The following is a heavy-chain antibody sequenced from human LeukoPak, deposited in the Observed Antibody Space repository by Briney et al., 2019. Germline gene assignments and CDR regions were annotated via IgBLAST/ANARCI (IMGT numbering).Heavy chain of an antibody. V-gene: IGHV3-64D*09. CDR1: GFPSSSYA. CDR2: ISDSGGST. J-gene: IGHJ6*02. D-gene: IGHD2-15*01. Sequence: QPGGSLRLSCSASGFPSSSYAMHWGRQAPGKGLEDVSAISDSGGSTYYADSVKGRFTISRDNSKNTLYLQMSSLRAEDTAVYFCVRGYSFGPYGMDVWGQGTTVTVSS. CDR3: VRGYSFGPYGMDV.